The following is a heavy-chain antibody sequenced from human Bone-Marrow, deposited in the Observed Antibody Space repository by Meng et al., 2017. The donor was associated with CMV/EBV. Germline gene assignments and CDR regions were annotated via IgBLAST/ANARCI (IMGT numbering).Heavy chain of an antibody. CDR1: GGSISSYY. V-gene: IGHV4-59*01. Sequence: SETLSLTCTVSGGSISSYYWSWIRQPPGKGLEWIGYIYYSGSTNYNPSRKSRVTISVDTSKNQFSLKLSSVTAADTAVYYCARSGFRYREGLGLYYFDYWGQGNLVNVAS. J-gene: IGHJ4*02. CDR2: IYYSGST. D-gene: IGHD2-15*01. CDR3: ARSGFRYREGLGLYYFDY.